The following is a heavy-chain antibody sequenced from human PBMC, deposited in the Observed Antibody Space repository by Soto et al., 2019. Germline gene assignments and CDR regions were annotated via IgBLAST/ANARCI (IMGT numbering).Heavy chain of an antibody. V-gene: IGHV3-30*18. J-gene: IGHJ4*02. CDR3: AKDMWWRSLTPRYFDY. CDR1: GFTFSSYG. D-gene: IGHD2-21*01. Sequence: QPGGSLRLSCAASGFTFSSYGMHWVRQAPGKGLEWVAVISYDGSNKCYADSVKGRFTISRDNSKNTLYLQMNSLRAEDTAVYYCAKDMWWRSLTPRYFDYWGQGTLVTVSS. CDR2: ISYDGSNK.